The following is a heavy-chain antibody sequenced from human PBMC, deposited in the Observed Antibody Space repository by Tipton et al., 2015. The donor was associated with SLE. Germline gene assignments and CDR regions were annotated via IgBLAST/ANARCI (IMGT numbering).Heavy chain of an antibody. CDR1: GGSISSHY. J-gene: IGHJ6*02. CDR3: ASTPAARRDYYYGMDV. CDR2: IYYSGST. V-gene: IGHV4-59*11. D-gene: IGHD2-2*01. Sequence: TLSLTCTVSGGSISSHYWSWIRQPPGKGLEWIGYIYYSGSTNYNPSLKSRVTISVDTSKNQFSLKLSSVTAAGTAVYYCASTPAARRDYYYGMDVWGQGTTVTVSS.